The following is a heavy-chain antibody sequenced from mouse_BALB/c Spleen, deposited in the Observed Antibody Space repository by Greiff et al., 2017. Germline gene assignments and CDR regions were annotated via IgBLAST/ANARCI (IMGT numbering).Heavy chain of an antibody. CDR1: GYTFTDYA. J-gene: IGHJ3*01. Sequence: VKVVESGAELVRPGVSVKISCKGSGYTFTDYAMHWVKQSHAKSLEWIGVISTYYGDASYNQKFKGKATMTVDKSSSTAYMELARLTSEDSAIYYCASGTASAYWGQGTLVTVSA. CDR2: ISTYYGDA. V-gene: IGHV1S137*01. CDR3: ASGTASAY. D-gene: IGHD1-2*01.